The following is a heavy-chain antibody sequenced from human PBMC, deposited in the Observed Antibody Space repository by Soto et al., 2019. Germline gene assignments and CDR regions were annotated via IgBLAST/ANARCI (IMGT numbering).Heavy chain of an antibody. CDR1: GNTFSRNF. CDR3: AGVRIGDLHFDY. Sequence: ASVKVSCKASGNTFSRNFMHWLRQAPGQGLEWMGMINPSGDNTRYAQKFQGRVTMTRDTSASTVYMELSSLSSEDTAVYFCAGVRIGDLHFDYRGQGTQVTVSS. J-gene: IGHJ4*02. CDR2: INPSGDNT. D-gene: IGHD4-17*01. V-gene: IGHV1-46*03.